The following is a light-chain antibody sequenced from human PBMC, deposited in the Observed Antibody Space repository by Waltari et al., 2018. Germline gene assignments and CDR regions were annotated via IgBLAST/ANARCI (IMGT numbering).Light chain of an antibody. Sequence: QSALTQPPSASGSPGQTVTISCAGTSSDVGSSDYVSWYQKHPGQAPKLLIYHVTKRLSGVPFRFSGSKSCHTAPLTVSGLQAEDEADYYCSSNAGINNFVFGGGTKLTVL. V-gene: IGLV2-8*01. CDR3: SSNAGINNFV. J-gene: IGLJ2*01. CDR2: HVT. CDR1: SSDVGSSDY.